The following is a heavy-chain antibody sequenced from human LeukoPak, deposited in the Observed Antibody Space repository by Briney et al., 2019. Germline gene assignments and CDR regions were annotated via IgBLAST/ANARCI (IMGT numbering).Heavy chain of an antibody. CDR1: GFTFSSYW. Sequence: PGGSLRLSCAASGFTFSSYWMSWVRQAPGKGLEWVANIKHDGSEKYYVASVKGRFTISKDNAKNSVFLQMNDLRGEDTAVYYCVKGRGGYVKYKTFDYWGQGTLVTVSS. J-gene: IGHJ4*02. D-gene: IGHD5-12*01. V-gene: IGHV3-7*01. CDR3: VKGRGGYVKYKTFDY. CDR2: IKHDGSEK.